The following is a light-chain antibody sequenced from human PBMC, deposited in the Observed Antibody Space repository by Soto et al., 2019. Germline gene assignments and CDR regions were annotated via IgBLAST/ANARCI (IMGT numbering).Light chain of an antibody. CDR3: QQYNSYSRYT. CDR2: KAS. V-gene: IGKV1-5*03. CDR1: QSISSW. Sequence: DIQMTQSPSTLSASVGDRVTITCRASQSISSWLAWYQQKPGKAPKLLIYKASSLESGVPSRFSGSGSGTVFTLTIISLQPDDFATYYCQQYNSYSRYTFGQGTKLEIK. J-gene: IGKJ2*01.